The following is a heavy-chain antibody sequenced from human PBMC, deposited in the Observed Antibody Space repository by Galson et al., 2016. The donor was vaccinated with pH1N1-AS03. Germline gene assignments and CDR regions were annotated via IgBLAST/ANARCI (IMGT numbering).Heavy chain of an antibody. CDR3: ARDYIDKFCTDY. J-gene: IGHJ4*02. Sequence: SLRLSCAVSGFTFRNHGMHWVRQAPGKGLEWISYISDDGRRKYYADSVKGRCTVSRDNSRNTVHLQMDSLENEDTAVYYCARDYIDKFCTDYWGQGALVTVSS. CDR2: ISDDGRRK. D-gene: IGHD3-3*01. CDR1: GFTFRNHG. V-gene: IGHV3-30*03.